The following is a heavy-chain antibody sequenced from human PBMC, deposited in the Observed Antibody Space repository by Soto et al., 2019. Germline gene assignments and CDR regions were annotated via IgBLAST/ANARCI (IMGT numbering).Heavy chain of an antibody. Sequence: QVQLVQSGAEVKKPGASVKVSCKASGYTFTSYGIIWVRQAPGQGLEWMGWISAYNGNTNYAQKLQGRVTMNADTPTTTGYMELWSLRSDATGLYYCAGDKGWEPTDYWGQRTLVTLSS. V-gene: IGHV1-18*01. CDR2: ISAYNGNT. J-gene: IGHJ4*02. D-gene: IGHD1-26*01. CDR1: GYTFTSYG. CDR3: AGDKGWEPTDY.